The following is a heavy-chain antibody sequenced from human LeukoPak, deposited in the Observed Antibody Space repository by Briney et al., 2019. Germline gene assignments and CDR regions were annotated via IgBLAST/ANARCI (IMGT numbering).Heavy chain of an antibody. J-gene: IGHJ4*02. D-gene: IGHD6-19*01. CDR2: INPNSGGT. CDR1: GYTFTGYY. CDR3: ARDIESGWLAQYYFDY. Sequence: GASVKVSCKASGYTFTGYYMHWVRQAPGQGLEWMGWINPNSGGTNYAQKFQGRVTMTRDTSISTAYMELSRLRSDDTAVYYCARDIESGWLAQYYFDYWGQRTLVTVSS. V-gene: IGHV1-2*02.